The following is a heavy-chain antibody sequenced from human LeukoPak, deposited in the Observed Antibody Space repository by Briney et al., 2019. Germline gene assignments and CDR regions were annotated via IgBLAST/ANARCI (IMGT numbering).Heavy chain of an antibody. CDR1: GGSIRSYY. J-gene: IGHJ4*02. D-gene: IGHD3-10*01. Sequence: SETLSLTCSVSGGSIRSYYWSWIRQPPGKGLEWIGYFYYTGSTHYNPSLKSRVTISADTSRNQFSLKLSSVTAADTAVYYCARYSYDLGNFCQFDFWGQGTLVTVSS. CDR2: FYYTGST. CDR3: ARYSYDLGNFCQFDF. V-gene: IGHV4-59*01.